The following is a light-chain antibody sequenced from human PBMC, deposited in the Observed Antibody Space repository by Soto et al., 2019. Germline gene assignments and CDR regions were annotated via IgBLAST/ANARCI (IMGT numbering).Light chain of an antibody. CDR2: DAS. J-gene: IGKJ5*01. CDR3: QQYNSYPIT. V-gene: IGKV1-5*01. Sequence: DIQMTQSPATLSASVGDRVTITCRASQNIYTWLAWYQQKPGKAPKLLIYDASNLESGVPSRFSGSGSGTEFTLTISSLQPDDFATYYCQQYNSYPITFGQGTRLEIK. CDR1: QNIYTW.